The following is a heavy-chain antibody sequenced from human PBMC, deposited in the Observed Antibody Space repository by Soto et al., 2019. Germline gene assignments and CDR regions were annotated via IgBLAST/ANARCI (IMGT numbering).Heavy chain of an antibody. Sequence: QVQLVQSGAEVKKPGSSVKVSCKASGGTFSSYAISWVRQAPGQGLEWMGGIIPIFGTANYAQKFQGRVTITADESTSTAYMELSSLRSEDTVVYYCARERTISAYYYDSGMDVWGQGTTVTVSS. CDR2: IIPIFGTA. D-gene: IGHD3-3*01. V-gene: IGHV1-69*12. J-gene: IGHJ6*02. CDR3: ARERTISAYYYDSGMDV. CDR1: GGTFSSYA.